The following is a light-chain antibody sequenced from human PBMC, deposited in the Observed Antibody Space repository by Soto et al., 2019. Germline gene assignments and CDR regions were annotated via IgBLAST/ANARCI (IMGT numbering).Light chain of an antibody. CDR2: LEGSGSY. V-gene: IGLV4-60*03. CDR3: ETWDSNPHVV. CDR1: SGHSSYI. J-gene: IGLJ2*01. Sequence: QPVLTQSSSASASLGSSVKLTRTLSSGHSSYIIAWHQQQPGKAPRYLMKLEGSGSYNKGSGVPDRFSGSSSGADRYLTISNLQSEDEADYYCETWDSNPHVVFGGGTKVTVL.